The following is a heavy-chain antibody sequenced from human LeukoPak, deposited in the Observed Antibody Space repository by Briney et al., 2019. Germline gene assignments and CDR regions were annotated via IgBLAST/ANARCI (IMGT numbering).Heavy chain of an antibody. D-gene: IGHD1-26*01. V-gene: IGHV3-73*01. CDR3: TRSIVGANTFDY. J-gene: IGHJ4*02. CDR1: GFTFSGSA. Sequence: PGGSLRLSCAASGFTFSGSAMHWVRQASGKGLEWVGRIRSKANSYATAYAASVKGRFTISRDDSKYTAYLQMNSLKTEDTAVYYCTRSIVGANTFDYWGQGTLVTVSS. CDR2: IRSKANSYAT.